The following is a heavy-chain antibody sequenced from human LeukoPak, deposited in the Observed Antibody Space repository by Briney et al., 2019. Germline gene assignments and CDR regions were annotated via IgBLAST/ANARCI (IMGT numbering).Heavy chain of an antibody. CDR1: GGSFSGYY. CDR2: INHSGST. CDR3: ARRHYDILTGYYSRGSFVSPFNWFDP. V-gene: IGHV4-34*01. D-gene: IGHD3-9*01. Sequence: KPSETLSLTCAVYGGSFSGYYWSWIRQPPGKGLEWIGEINHSGSTNYNPSLKSRVTISVDTSKNQFSLKLSSVTAADTAVYYCARRHYDILTGYYSRGSFVSPFNWFDPWGQGTLVTVSS. J-gene: IGHJ5*02.